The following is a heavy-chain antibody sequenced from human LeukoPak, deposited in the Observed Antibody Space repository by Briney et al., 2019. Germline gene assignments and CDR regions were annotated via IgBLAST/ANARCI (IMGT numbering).Heavy chain of an antibody. CDR1: GGSMSSYY. CDR2: IYYSGST. D-gene: IGHD3-22*01. Sequence: SETLSLTCTVSGGSMSSYYWSWIRQPPGKGLEWIGYIYYSGSTNYNPSLKSRVTISVDTSKNQFSLKLSSVTAADTAVYYCARSDSSGYNWFDPWGQGTLVAASS. V-gene: IGHV4-59*08. J-gene: IGHJ5*02. CDR3: ARSDSSGYNWFDP.